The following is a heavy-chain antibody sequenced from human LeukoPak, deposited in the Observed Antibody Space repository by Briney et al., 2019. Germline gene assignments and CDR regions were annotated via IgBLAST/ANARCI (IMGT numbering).Heavy chain of an antibody. J-gene: IGHJ3*01. V-gene: IGHV1-8*01. CDR1: GHNFKSYD. CDR3: ARGLRYGLTGNDLLDV. D-gene: IGHD3-9*01. Sequence: GASVKVSCKASGHNFKSYDINWVRQASGQGLEWMGWMSPHGDYTGYAQKFQDRVTMTSDSSTTTAFMELRSLTSEDTALYYCARGLRYGLTGNDLLDVWGLGTMVIVTS. CDR2: MSPHGDYT.